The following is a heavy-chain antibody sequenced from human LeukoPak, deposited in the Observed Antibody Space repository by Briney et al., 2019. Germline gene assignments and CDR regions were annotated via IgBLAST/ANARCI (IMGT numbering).Heavy chain of an antibody. CDR3: ARSFPGHGDTFDY. CDR2: IYSGGST. V-gene: IGHV3-53*01. J-gene: IGHJ4*02. CDR1: GFTVSSNY. D-gene: IGHD4-17*01. Sequence: PGGSLRLSCAASGFTVSSNYINWVRQAPGKGLEWASVIYSGGSTSYADSVKGRFTISRDTSKNTVYLQMNGLRAENTAVYYCARSFPGHGDTFDYWGLGTLVTVSS.